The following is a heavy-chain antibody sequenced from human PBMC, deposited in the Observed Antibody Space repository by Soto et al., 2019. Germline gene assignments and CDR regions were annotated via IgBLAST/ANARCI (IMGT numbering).Heavy chain of an antibody. D-gene: IGHD6-13*01. Sequence: PVGSLRLSCAASGFTVSSNYMSWVRQAPGKGLEWVSVIYSGGSTYYADSVKGRFTISRDNSKNTLYLQMDSLRAEDTAVYYCAHSSSWSQYYLDYWGQGTLVTVSS. V-gene: IGHV3-53*01. CDR3: AHSSSWSQYYLDY. CDR2: IYSGGST. J-gene: IGHJ4*02. CDR1: GFTVSSNY.